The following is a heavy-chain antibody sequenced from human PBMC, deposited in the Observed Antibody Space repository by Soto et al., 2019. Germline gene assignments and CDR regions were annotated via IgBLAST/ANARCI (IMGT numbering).Heavy chain of an antibody. CDR1: GFTFSTYW. CDR2: LDQDGSER. CDR3: VCGGNFFVY. J-gene: IGHJ4*02. D-gene: IGHD3-16*01. Sequence: EVQLVESGGGLVQPGGSLRLSCAASGFTFSTYWMTWVRLPPGKGLEWVANLDQDGSERYYVDSVRGRFTISRDNAKNSLYLQMNSLRAEDTAVYYFVCGGNFFVYWGQGTLVTVST. V-gene: IGHV3-7*01.